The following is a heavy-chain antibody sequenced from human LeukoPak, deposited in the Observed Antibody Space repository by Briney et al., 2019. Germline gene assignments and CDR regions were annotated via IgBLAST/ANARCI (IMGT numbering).Heavy chain of an antibody. CDR1: GFTFDDHA. CDR2: INWNGGST. CDR3: ARDMLLDDAFDI. J-gene: IGHJ3*02. Sequence: PGGSLRLSCEVSGFTFDDHAINWVRQAPGKGLEWVANINWNGGSTGYGDSVKGRFTISRDNTKNSVFLQMHSLRGDDTALYYCARDMLLDDAFDIWGQGTMVIVSS. V-gene: IGHV3-20*04. D-gene: IGHD3-10*02.